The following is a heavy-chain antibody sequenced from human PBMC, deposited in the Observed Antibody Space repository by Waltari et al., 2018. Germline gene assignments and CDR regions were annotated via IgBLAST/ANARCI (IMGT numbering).Heavy chain of an antibody. CDR3: ARSAPEAARPLEIFDY. CDR2: INHSRSP. V-gene: IGHV4-34*01. CDR1: GGSFSGYY. D-gene: IGHD6-6*01. Sequence: QVQLQQWGAGLLKPSETLSLTCAVYGGSFSGYYWSWIRKPPGKGLEWIGEINHSRSPNYSPSLTSRVTRSVDTSKNQFALKLSSVTAAYTAVYYCARSAPEAARPLEIFDYWGQGTLVTVSS. J-gene: IGHJ4*02.